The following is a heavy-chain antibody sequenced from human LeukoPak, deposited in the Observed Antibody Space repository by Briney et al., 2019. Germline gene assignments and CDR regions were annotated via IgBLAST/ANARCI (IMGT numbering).Heavy chain of an antibody. CDR2: VYHSGST. CDR1: GGSISSSSYY. J-gene: IGHJ4*02. Sequence: SETLSLTCTVSGGSISSSSYYWGWIRQPPGKGLEWIGTVYHSGSTYYNPSLRSRLTISVDTSKNQFSLKLISVTAADTAEYYCARQEIVLIPAAISSPPLAAVDYWGQGTLVTVSS. D-gene: IGHD2-2*01. V-gene: IGHV4-39*01. CDR3: ARQEIVLIPAAISSPPLAAVDY.